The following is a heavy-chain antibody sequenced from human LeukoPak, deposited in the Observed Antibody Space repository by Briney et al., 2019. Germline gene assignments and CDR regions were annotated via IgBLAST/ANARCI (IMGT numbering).Heavy chain of an antibody. CDR2: TYYRSKWYN. CDR1: GDSVSSNSAA. V-gene: IGHV6-1*01. Sequence: SQTLSLTCDVSGDSVSSNSAAWNWIRQSPLRGLEWLGRTYYRSKWYNDYAVSVKSRITINPDTSKNQFSLQLNSVTPEDTAVYYCTRGAPVGSSREFDYWGQGTLVTVSS. D-gene: IGHD5-24*01. CDR3: TRGAPVGSSREFDY. J-gene: IGHJ4*02.